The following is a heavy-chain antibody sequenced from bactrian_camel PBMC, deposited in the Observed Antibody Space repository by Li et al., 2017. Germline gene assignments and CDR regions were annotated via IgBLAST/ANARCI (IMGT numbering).Heavy chain of an antibody. CDR3: AADGGVSDYVPRPSAY. J-gene: IGHJ4*01. V-gene: IGHV3S7*01. Sequence: HVQLVESGGGLVQPGGSLRLSCAASGFTFSSYGMSWVRQAPGKGLEWVSGSYSDGSNTDYADSVKGRFTISSAGNTLYLQMNSLKPGDTAVYYCAADGGVSDYVPRPSAYWGQGTQVTVS. D-gene: IGHD4*01. CDR2: SYSDGSNT. CDR1: GFTFSSYG.